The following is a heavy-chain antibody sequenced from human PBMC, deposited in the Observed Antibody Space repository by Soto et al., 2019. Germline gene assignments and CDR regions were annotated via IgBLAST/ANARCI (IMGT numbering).Heavy chain of an antibody. J-gene: IGHJ4*02. V-gene: IGHV4-30-2*01. Sequence: QLQLQESGSRLVKPSQTLSLTCTVSGGSSRTGGYSWSWIRQPQGKGLEWIGNTYHSGNPYYNPSLKSRVTISVDGSKNQFSLKVSSVTAADTAVYYCAREEYGDYGGYFDYWGQGSLVTVYS. D-gene: IGHD4-17*01. CDR1: GGSSRTGGYS. CDR3: AREEYGDYGGYFDY. CDR2: TYHSGNP.